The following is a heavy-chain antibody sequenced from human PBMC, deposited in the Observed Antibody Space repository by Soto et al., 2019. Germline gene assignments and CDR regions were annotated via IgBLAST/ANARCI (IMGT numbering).Heavy chain of an antibody. CDR1: GYTFTSYD. D-gene: IGHD2-2*01. J-gene: IGHJ5*02. Sequence: ASVQVSCKASGYTFTSYDINWVRQATGQGLEWMGWMNPNSGNTGYAQKFQGRVTMTRNTSISTAYMELSSLRSEDTAVYYCARGPDGSSTSLGWFDPWGQGTLVTVSS. CDR3: ARGPDGSSTSLGWFDP. CDR2: MNPNSGNT. V-gene: IGHV1-8*01.